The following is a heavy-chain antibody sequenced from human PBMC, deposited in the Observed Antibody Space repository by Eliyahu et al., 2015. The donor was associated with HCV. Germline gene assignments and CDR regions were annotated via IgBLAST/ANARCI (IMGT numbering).Heavy chain of an antibody. J-gene: IGHJ4*02. D-gene: IGHD3-10*01. Sequence: QVQLQQWGAGLLKPSETLSLTCAXYGGSFSGYYWSWIRQPPGKGLEWIGEINHSGSTNYNPSLKSRVTISVDTSKNQFSLKLSSVTAADTAVYYCARMVRQWRTGVDYWGQGTLVTVSS. V-gene: IGHV4-34*01. CDR1: GGSFSGYY. CDR2: INHSGST. CDR3: ARMVRQWRTGVDY.